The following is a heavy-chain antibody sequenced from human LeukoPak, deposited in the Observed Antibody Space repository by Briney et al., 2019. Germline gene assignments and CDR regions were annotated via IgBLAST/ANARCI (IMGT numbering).Heavy chain of an antibody. CDR2: ISSSSSTI. CDR1: GFTVSSNY. D-gene: IGHD3-22*01. V-gene: IGHV3-48*02. Sequence: GGSLRLSCAASGFTVSSNYMNWVRQAPGKGLEWVSYISSSSSTIYYADSVKGRFTISRDNAKNSLYLQMNSLRDEDTAVYYCARDPPLYYDSSGTFDYWGQGTLVTVSS. J-gene: IGHJ4*02. CDR3: ARDPPLYYDSSGTFDY.